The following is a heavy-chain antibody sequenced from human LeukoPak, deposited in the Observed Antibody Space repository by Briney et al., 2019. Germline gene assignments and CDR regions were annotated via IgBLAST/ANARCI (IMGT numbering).Heavy chain of an antibody. V-gene: IGHV4-59*01. CDR1: GGSISSYY. CDR2: IYYSGST. Sequence: SETLSLTCTVSGGSISSYYWNWIRQPPGKGLEWIGYIYYSGSTNYNPSLKSRVTISVDTSKSQFSLKLSSVTAADTAVYYCARAAYSGSYHSDYWGQGTLVTVSS. D-gene: IGHD1-26*01. CDR3: ARAAYSGSYHSDY. J-gene: IGHJ4*02.